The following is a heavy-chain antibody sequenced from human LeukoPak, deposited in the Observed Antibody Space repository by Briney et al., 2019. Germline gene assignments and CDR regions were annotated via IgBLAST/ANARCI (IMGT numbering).Heavy chain of an antibody. CDR3: ARVAGTRVHYYFDY. CDR1: GYTFTGYY. J-gene: IGHJ4*02. CDR2: INPNSGGT. D-gene: IGHD6-19*01. Sequence: GASVKVSCKASGYTFTGYYMHWVRQAPGQGLEWMGWINPNSGGTNYAQKFQGRVTMTRDTSISTAYMELSSLRSEDTAVYYCARVAGTRVHYYFDYWGQGTLVTVSS. V-gene: IGHV1-2*02.